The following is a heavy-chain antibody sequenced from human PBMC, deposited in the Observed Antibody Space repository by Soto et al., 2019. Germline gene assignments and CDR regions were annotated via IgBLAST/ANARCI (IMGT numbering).Heavy chain of an antibody. CDR3: ARTDRDFYGLDV. V-gene: IGHV3-13*05. CDR2: ISAAGDP. CDR1: GFTFRNYD. J-gene: IGHJ6*02. Sequence: EVQLVESGGGLVQPGGSLRLSCVASGFTFRNYDMHWVRQGTGKGLEWVSGISAAGDPDYADSVEDRFTISRENAQNSFFLQMTSLRVGDTAVYYCARTDRDFYGLDVWGQGTTVIVSS.